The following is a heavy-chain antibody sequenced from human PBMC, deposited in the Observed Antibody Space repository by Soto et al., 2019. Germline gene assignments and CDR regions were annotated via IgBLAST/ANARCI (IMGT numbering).Heavy chain of an antibody. CDR1: GFTFSSYA. J-gene: IGHJ5*02. D-gene: IGHD4-17*01. Sequence: GGSLRLSCAASGFTFSSYAMSWVRQAPGKGLEWVSAISGSGGSTYYADSVKGRFTISRDNSKNTLYLQMNSLRAEDTAVYYCANPTMTTVLIGHPLHDGSWFDPWGQGTLVTVSS. CDR2: ISGSGGST. CDR3: ANPTMTTVLIGHPLHDGSWFDP. V-gene: IGHV3-23*01.